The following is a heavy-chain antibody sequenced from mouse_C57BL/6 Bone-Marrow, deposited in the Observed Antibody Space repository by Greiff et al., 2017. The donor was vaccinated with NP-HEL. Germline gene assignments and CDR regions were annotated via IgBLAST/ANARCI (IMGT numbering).Heavy chain of an antibody. Sequence: EVQLQQSGAELVRPGASVKLSCTASGFNIKDDYMHWVKQRPEQGLEWIGWIDPENGDTEYASKVQGKATITADTSSNTAYLQLSSLTSEDTAVYYCTTLGDYFDYWGQGTTLTVSS. CDR3: TTLGDYFDY. J-gene: IGHJ2*01. V-gene: IGHV14-4*01. D-gene: IGHD4-1*01. CDR1: GFNIKDDY. CDR2: IDPENGDT.